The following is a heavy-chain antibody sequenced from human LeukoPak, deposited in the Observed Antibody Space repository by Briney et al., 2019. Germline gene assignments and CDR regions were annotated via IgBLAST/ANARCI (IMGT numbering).Heavy chain of an antibody. CDR2: IIPIFDTA. Sequence: VASVKVSSKASGCTFSSYAISWVRQAPGQGLEWVGGIIPIFDTAHYAQKFQDRLTITAHKSTSTAYMWLSSVRTEDTAVYYCARDPCYYYDSSGSGCAFDIWGQGTMVTVSS. D-gene: IGHD3-22*01. CDR3: ARDPCYYYDSSGSGCAFDI. CDR1: GCTFSSYA. J-gene: IGHJ3*02. V-gene: IGHV1-69*06.